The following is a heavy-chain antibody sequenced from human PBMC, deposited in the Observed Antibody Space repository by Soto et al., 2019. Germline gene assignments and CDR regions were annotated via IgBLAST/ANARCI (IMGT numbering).Heavy chain of an antibody. Sequence: QVQLVQSGAEVKKPGASVKVSCKASGYTFTSYDINWVRQATGQGLEWMGWMNPNSGNTGYAQKFQGRVTMSRNTSRSTASMELSSLRSEDTAVYYCARWPSRSSGNYYHYYGMDVWGQGTTVTVSS. CDR1: GYTFTSYD. CDR2: MNPNSGNT. D-gene: IGHD3-22*01. CDR3: ARWPSRSSGNYYHYYGMDV. J-gene: IGHJ6*02. V-gene: IGHV1-8*01.